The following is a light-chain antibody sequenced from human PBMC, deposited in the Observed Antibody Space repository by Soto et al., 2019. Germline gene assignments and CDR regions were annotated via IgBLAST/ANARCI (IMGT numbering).Light chain of an antibody. CDR3: PQYGSSPST. CDR1: QSVRSSY. J-gene: IGKJ2*02. CDR2: GAS. V-gene: IGKV3-20*01. Sequence: EIELTQSPGTLSLYPGERATLSCRASQSVRSSYLAWYQQKPGQAPRLLIYGASSRATGIPDRFSGSGSGTDLTLTISRLEPEDFAVYYCPQYGSSPSTFGQGTKLEIK.